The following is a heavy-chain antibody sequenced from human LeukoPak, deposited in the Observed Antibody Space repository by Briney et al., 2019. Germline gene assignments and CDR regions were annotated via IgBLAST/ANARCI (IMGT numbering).Heavy chain of an antibody. CDR3: ARPMDYDILTGPDAFDI. D-gene: IGHD3-9*01. Sequence: GGSLRLSCAASGFTFSSYSMNWVRQAPGKGLEWVSSISSSSSYIYYADSVKGRLTISRDNAKNSLYLQMNSLRAEDTAVYYCARPMDYDILTGPDAFDIWGQGTMVTVSS. CDR2: ISSSSSYI. CDR1: GFTFSSYS. V-gene: IGHV3-21*01. J-gene: IGHJ3*02.